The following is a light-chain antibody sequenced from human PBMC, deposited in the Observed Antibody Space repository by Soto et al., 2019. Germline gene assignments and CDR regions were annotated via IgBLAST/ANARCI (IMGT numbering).Light chain of an antibody. CDR1: QTVSSS. Sequence: PGERATLSCRASQTVSSSSLAWYQQKPGQAPRLLIFGASTRATGIPARFSGSGSGTEFTLTISSLQSEDFAVYYCQQYNNWPWTFGQGTKVDIK. CDR2: GAS. J-gene: IGKJ1*01. V-gene: IGKV3-15*01. CDR3: QQYNNWPWT.